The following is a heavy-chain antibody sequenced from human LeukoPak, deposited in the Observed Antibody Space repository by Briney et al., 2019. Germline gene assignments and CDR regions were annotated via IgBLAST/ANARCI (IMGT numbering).Heavy chain of an antibody. V-gene: IGHV3-53*01. D-gene: IGHD3-16*01. CDR3: AKDEAPSGGGLAS. Sequence: GGSLRLSCAASGFTVSGTHMSWVRQAPGKGLEWVSAMYTGGTTYHADSVKGRFTISRDNSRKTLFLHMSSLRADDTPVYYCAKDEAPSGGGLASWGQGTLVTVSS. CDR2: MYTGGTT. CDR1: GFTVSGTH. J-gene: IGHJ4*02.